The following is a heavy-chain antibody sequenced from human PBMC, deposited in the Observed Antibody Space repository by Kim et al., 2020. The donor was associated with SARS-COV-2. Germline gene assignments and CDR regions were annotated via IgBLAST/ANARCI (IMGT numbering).Heavy chain of an antibody. D-gene: IGHD2-8*01. V-gene: IGHV6-1*01. CDR3: ARGMLDSPFDY. Sequence: NDYAVSVKSRITINPDTSKNQFSLQLNSVTPEDTAVYYCARGMLDSPFDYWGQGTLVTVSS. CDR2: N. J-gene: IGHJ4*02.